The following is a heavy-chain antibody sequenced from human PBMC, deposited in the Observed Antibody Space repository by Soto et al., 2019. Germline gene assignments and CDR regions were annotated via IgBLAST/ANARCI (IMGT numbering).Heavy chain of an antibody. Sequence: SETLSLTCTVSGCSISSYYWSWIRQPTGKGLEWIGYIYYSGSTNYNPSLKSRVTISVDTSKNQFSLKLSSVTAADTAVYYCATSNHITVTTSDYYYYCGMDVWGQGTTVTVSS. V-gene: IGHV4-59*01. D-gene: IGHD4-17*01. J-gene: IGHJ6*02. CDR1: GCSISSYY. CDR2: IYYSGST. CDR3: ATSNHITVTTSDYYYYCGMDV.